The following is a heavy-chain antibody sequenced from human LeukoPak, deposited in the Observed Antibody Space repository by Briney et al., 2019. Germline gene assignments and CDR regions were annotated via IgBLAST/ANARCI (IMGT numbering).Heavy chain of an antibody. CDR1: GGSFSGYY. CDR2: INHSGST. J-gene: IGHJ5*02. V-gene: IGHV4-34*01. D-gene: IGHD3-16*01. CDR3: ARQDGLITEVPGHWFDP. Sequence: SETLSLTCAVYGGSFSGYYWSWIRQPPGKGLEWIGEINHSGSTNYNPSLKSRVTISADTSKNQFSLKLSSVTAADTAVYYCARQDGLITEVPGHWFDPWGQGTLVTVSS.